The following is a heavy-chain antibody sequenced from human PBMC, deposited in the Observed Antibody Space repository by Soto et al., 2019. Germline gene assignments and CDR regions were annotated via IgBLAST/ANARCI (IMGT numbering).Heavy chain of an antibody. CDR3: AKDLGSPQHVGSGSGFDY. CDR1: GFTFSSYA. CDR2: ISGSGGST. V-gene: IGHV3-23*01. Sequence: GGSLRLSCAASGFTFSSYAMSWVRQAPGKGLEWVSAISGSGGSTYYADSVKGRFTISRDNSKNTLYLQMNSLRAEDTAVYYCAKDLGSPQHVGSGSGFDYWGQGTLVTVSS. D-gene: IGHD3-10*01. J-gene: IGHJ4*02.